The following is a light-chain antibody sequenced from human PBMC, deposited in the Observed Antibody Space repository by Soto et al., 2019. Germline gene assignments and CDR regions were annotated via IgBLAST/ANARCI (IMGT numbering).Light chain of an antibody. CDR3: QQYSSYSYT. CDR1: QSISSW. V-gene: IGKV1-5*03. J-gene: IGKJ2*01. Sequence: DIQMTQSPSTLSASVGDRVTITCRASQSISSWLAWYQQKPGRAPKLLIYKASSLGSGVPSRFSGSRSGTEFTLTISSLQPDDFATYYCQQYSSYSYTFGQGTKLEIK. CDR2: KAS.